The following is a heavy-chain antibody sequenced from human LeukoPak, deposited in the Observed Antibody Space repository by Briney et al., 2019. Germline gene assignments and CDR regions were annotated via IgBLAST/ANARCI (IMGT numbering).Heavy chain of an antibody. CDR2: IHPIDSYT. Sequence: GESLKISCKGSGYSFTSYWISWVRQMPGKGLEWMGRIHPIDSYTNYSPSFQGHVTISADKSISTAYLQWSSLKASDTAMYYCARARGTTSYDYWGQGTLVTVSS. V-gene: IGHV5-10-1*01. D-gene: IGHD4-17*01. CDR3: ARARGTTSYDY. J-gene: IGHJ4*02. CDR1: GYSFTSYW.